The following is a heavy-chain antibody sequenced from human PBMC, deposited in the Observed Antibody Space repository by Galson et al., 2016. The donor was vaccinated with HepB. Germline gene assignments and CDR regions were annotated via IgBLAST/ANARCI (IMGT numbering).Heavy chain of an antibody. J-gene: IGHJ4*02. Sequence: SVKVSCKASGYNFISYGISWVRQAPGQGLEWMGWISAYDGNINYAQNFQGRVTMTTDTSTSTAYMELSSLRSEGTAVYYCARAHWGNSGIYYFDYWGQGTLVTVSS. CDR1: GYNFISYG. V-gene: IGHV1-18*01. CDR3: ARAHWGNSGIYYFDY. CDR2: ISAYDGNI. D-gene: IGHD1-26*01.